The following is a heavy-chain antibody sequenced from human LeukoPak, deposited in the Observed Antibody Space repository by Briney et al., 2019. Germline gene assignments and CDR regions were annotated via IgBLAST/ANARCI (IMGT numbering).Heavy chain of an antibody. Sequence: GGSLRLSCVVSGITFSGYSMIWVRQAPGKGLEWLSFMTTSGNTIFYAESVKDRFTISRDNAKKSLYLQMNSLRDEDTAVYYCARVGGATAVTMYFEYWGQGTLVTDSS. CDR2: MTTSGNTI. V-gene: IGHV3-48*02. J-gene: IGHJ4*02. CDR1: GITFSGYS. CDR3: ARVGGATAVTMYFEY. D-gene: IGHD1-26*01.